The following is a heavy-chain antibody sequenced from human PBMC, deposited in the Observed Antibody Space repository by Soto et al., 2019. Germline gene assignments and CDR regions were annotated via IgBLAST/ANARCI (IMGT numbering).Heavy chain of an antibody. J-gene: IGHJ6*02. CDR1: GFTFSSYG. Sequence: GGSLRLSCAASGFTFSSYGMHWVRQAPGKGLEWVAVIWYDGSNKYYADSVKGRFTISRDNAKNTLYLQMNSLRAEDTAVYYCARDWRILDMDVWGQGTTVTVS. CDR3: ARDWRILDMDV. CDR2: IWYDGSNK. V-gene: IGHV3-33*01.